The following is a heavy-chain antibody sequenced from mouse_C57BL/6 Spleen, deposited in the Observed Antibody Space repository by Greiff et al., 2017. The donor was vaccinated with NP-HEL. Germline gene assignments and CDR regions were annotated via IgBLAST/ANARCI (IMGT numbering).Heavy chain of an antibody. CDR3: ARSHSNYYYAMDY. CDR2: INYDGSST. D-gene: IGHD2-5*01. J-gene: IGHJ4*01. CDR1: GFTFSDYY. V-gene: IGHV5-16*01. Sequence: EVQVVESEGGLVQPGSSMKLSCTASGFTFSDYYMAWVRQVPEKGLEWVANINYDGSSTYYLDSLKSRFIISRDNAKNILYLQMSSLKSEDTATYYCARSHSNYYYAMDYWGQGTSVTVSS.